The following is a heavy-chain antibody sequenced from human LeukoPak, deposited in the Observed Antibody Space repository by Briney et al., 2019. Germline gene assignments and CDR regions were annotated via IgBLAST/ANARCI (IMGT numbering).Heavy chain of an antibody. D-gene: IGHD3-22*01. Sequence: GRSLRLSCAASGFTFSSYGMHWVRQAPGKGLEWVAVISYDGSNKYYADFVKGRFTISRDNSKNTLYLQMNSLRAEDTAVYYCAKSYYDSSGYCPFDYCGQGTLVTVSS. J-gene: IGHJ4*02. CDR1: GFTFSSYG. CDR2: ISYDGSNK. CDR3: AKSYYDSSGYCPFDY. V-gene: IGHV3-30*18.